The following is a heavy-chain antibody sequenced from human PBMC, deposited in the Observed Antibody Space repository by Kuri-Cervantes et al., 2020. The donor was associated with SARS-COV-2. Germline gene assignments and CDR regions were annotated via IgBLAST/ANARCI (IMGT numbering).Heavy chain of an antibody. Sequence: SCTVSGGSISGYYWSWIRQPPGKGLEWIGEINHSGSTNYNPSLKSRVTISVDTSKNQFSLKPSSVTAADTAVYYCARSGRVVPAASFDPWGQGTLVTVSS. D-gene: IGHD2-2*01. CDR2: INHSGST. CDR3: ARSGRVVPAASFDP. CDR1: GGSISGYY. V-gene: IGHV4-34*01. J-gene: IGHJ5*02.